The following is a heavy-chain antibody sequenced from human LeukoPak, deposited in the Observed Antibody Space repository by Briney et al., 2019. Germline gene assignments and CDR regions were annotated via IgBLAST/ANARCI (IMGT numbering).Heavy chain of an antibody. V-gene: IGHV4-4*07. CDR3: ARQGSSWYDNWFDP. CDR1: GGSISSYY. CDR2: IYTSGST. D-gene: IGHD6-13*01. J-gene: IGHJ5*02. Sequence: KPSETLSLTCTVSGGSISSYYWSWIRQPAGKGLGWIGRIYTSGSTNYNPSLKSRVTMSVDTSKNQFSLKLSSVTAADTAVYYCARQGSSWYDNWFDPWGQGTLVTVSS.